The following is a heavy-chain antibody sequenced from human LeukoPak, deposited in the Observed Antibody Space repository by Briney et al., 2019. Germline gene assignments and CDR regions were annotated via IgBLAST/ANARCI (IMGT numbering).Heavy chain of an antibody. CDR3: ATTGYFFYFDY. Sequence: SETLSLTCTVSGGSISSYYWSWIRQPPGKGLEWVGFFSYNVHSDYNPSLKSRVTISVDRSKNQFSLKVSSVTAADTAVYYCATTGYFFYFDYWGQGTLVTVSS. J-gene: IGHJ4*02. V-gene: IGHV4-59*12. CDR2: FSYNVHS. D-gene: IGHD1-14*01. CDR1: GGSISSYY.